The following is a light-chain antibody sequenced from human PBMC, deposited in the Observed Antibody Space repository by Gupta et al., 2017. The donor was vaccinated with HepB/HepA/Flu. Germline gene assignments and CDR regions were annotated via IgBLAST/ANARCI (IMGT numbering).Light chain of an antibody. CDR2: DVS. V-gene: IGLV2-14*03. CDR1: SSHVGGYNY. J-gene: IGLJ2*01. Sequence: QSALTQPASVSGSPGQSITISCTGTSSHVGGYNYVSWYQQHPGKAPKLMIYDVSNRPSGGSNGFSGSKSGNTAALTISGLQAEDEADYYCSSYTSSSTRGGVFGGGTKLTVL. CDR3: SSYTSSSTRGGV.